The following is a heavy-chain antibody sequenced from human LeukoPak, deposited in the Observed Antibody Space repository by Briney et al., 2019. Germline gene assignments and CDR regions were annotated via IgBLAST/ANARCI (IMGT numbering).Heavy chain of an antibody. V-gene: IGHV3-53*01. J-gene: IGHJ3*02. CDR1: EFSVSSTC. Sequence: GGSLRLSCAASEFSVSSTCITWLRQAPGKGLEWVSVIYPGGSALYADSVQGRFTISRDISQNIVYLQINNLRAEDTAVYYCARDRRSGLGHAFDIWGQGTMVTVSS. CDR2: IYPGGSA. D-gene: IGHD3-3*01. CDR3: ARDRRSGLGHAFDI.